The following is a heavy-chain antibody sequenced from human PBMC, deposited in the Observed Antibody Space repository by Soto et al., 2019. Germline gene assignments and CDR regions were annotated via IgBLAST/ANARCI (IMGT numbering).Heavy chain of an antibody. CDR3: ARDQHPVYYYYGMDV. J-gene: IGHJ6*02. Sequence: GGSLRLSCAASGFTFSSYGMHWVRQAPGKGLEWVAVIWYDGSNKYYADSVKGRFTISRDNSKNTLYLQMNSLRAEDTAVYYCARDQHPVYYYYGMDVWGQGTTVTV. CDR1: GFTFSSYG. CDR2: IWYDGSNK. V-gene: IGHV3-33*01.